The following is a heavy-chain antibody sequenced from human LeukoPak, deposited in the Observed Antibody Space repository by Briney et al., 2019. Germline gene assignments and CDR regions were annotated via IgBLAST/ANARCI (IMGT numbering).Heavy chain of an antibody. J-gene: IGHJ4*02. CDR3: ARDGIAAADYYFDY. D-gene: IGHD6-13*01. CDR2: ISYDGSNK. Sequence: PGGSLRLSCAASGFTFSSYGMHWVRQAPGKGLEWVAVISYDGSNKYYADSVKGRFTISRDNSKNTLYLQMNSLRAEDTAVYYCARDGIAAADYYFDYWGQGTLVTVSS. V-gene: IGHV3-30*19. CDR1: GFTFSSYG.